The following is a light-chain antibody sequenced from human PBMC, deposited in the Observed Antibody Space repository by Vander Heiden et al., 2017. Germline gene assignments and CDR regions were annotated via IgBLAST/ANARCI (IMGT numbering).Light chain of an antibody. CDR1: SSNIGAGLD. CDR3: QSYDNSLKSVV. J-gene: IGLJ2*01. Sequence: QSVLTQPPPVSGAPPQRVTISGTGSSSNIGAGLDIHWYRHLPGTAPKLHIYGNFKRPSGVPDRFSGSKSGTSASLAVTGRQAEDEADYYGQSYDNSLKSVVFGGGTKLTVL. CDR2: GNF. V-gene: IGLV1-40*01.